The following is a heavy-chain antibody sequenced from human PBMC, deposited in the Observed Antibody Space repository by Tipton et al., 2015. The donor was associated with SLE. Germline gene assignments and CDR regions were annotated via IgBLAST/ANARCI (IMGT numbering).Heavy chain of an antibody. J-gene: IGHJ4*02. CDR2: IDSQGSVT. CDR1: GFTFDDYA. Sequence: SLRLSCAASGFTFDDYAMHWVRQPPGKGLVWISEIDSQGSVTNYADSVEGRFSIFRDNAKNTLFLEMNNLRVDDTAFYYCASLSAPSDYWGQGTLVTVSS. CDR3: ASLSAPSDY. V-gene: IGHV3-74*01.